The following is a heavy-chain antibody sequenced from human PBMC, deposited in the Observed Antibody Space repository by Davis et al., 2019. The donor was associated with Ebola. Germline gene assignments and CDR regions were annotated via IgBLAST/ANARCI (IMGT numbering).Heavy chain of an antibody. CDR1: GFTFSSYA. CDR3: ARVVVDSSGWTFDY. D-gene: IGHD6-19*01. CDR2: ISYDGSNK. J-gene: IGHJ4*02. V-gene: IGHV3-30-3*01. Sequence: PGGSLRLSCAASGFTFSSYAMHWVRQAPGKGLEWVAVISYDGSNKYYADSVKGRFTISRDNSKNTLYLQMNSLRAEDTAVYYCARVVVDSSGWTFDYWGQGTLVTVSS.